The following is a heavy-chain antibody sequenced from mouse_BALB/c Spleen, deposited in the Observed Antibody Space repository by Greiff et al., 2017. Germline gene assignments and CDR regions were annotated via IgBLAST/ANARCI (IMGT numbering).Heavy chain of an antibody. Sequence: EVQLQESGPGLVKPSQSLSLTCSVTGYSITSGYYWNWIRQFPGNKLEWMGYISYDGSNNYNPSLKNRISITRDTSKNQFFLKLNSVTTEDTATYYCAKAYGYDGYCDYWGQGTTLTVSS. J-gene: IGHJ2*01. D-gene: IGHD2-2*01. V-gene: IGHV3-6*02. CDR1: GYSITSGYY. CDR2: ISYDGSN. CDR3: AKAYGYDGYCDY.